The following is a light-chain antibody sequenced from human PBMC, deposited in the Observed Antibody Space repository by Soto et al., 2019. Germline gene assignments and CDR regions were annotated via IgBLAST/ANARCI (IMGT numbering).Light chain of an antibody. CDR2: VNSDGSH. J-gene: IGLJ1*01. CDR1: SGHSSYA. Sequence: QLVLTQSPSASASLGASVKLTCTLSSGHSSYAIAWHQQQPEKGPRYLMKVNSDGSHSKGDGIPDRFSGSSSGAERYLTIPSLQSEDEADYYCQTWGTGIQVFGTGTKLTVL. CDR3: QTWGTGIQV. V-gene: IGLV4-69*01.